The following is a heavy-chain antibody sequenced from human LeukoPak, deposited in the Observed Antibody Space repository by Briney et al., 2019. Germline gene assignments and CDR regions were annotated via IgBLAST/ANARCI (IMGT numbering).Heavy chain of an antibody. V-gene: IGHV4-39*07. CDR3: ARGPYSYDSSGAFDI. J-gene: IGHJ3*02. D-gene: IGHD3-22*01. CDR1: GGSISSSSYY. CDR2: IYYSGST. Sequence: SETLSLICTVSGGSISSSSYYWGWIRQPPGKGLEWIGSIYYSGSTNYNPSLKSRVTISVDTSKNQFSLKLSSVTAADTAVYFCARGPYSYDSSGAFDIWGQGTMVTVSS.